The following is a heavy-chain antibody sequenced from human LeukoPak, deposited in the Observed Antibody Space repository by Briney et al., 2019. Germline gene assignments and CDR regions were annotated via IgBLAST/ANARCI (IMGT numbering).Heavy chain of an antibody. D-gene: IGHD6-19*01. CDR2: IYPGDSDA. CDR3: ARHEGSGWSAY. J-gene: IGHJ4*02. V-gene: IGHV5-51*01. CDR1: GYSFTTYW. Sequence: GESLKISCKGSGYSFTTYWIGWVRQMPGKGLEWMGIIYPGDSDARYSPSFQGQVSISVDKSISTAFLQWSRLKASDTAMYYCARHEGSGWSAYWGQGTLVTVSS.